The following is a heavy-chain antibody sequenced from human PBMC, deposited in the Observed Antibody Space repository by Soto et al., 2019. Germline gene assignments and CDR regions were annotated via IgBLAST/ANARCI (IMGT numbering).Heavy chain of an antibody. CDR3: AKDKAFPDLFYWFAP. J-gene: IGHJ5*02. V-gene: IGHV3-30*18. CDR1: GFTFSSYG. Sequence: VGSLRLSCAASGFTFSSYGMHWVRQAPGKGLEWVAVISYDGSNKYYADSVKGRFTISRDNSKNTLYLQMNSLRAEDTAVYYCAKDKAFPDLFYWFAPWGQGTLVTV. CDR2: ISYDGSNK.